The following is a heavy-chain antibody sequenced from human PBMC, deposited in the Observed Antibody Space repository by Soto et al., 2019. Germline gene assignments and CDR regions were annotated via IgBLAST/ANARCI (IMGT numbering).Heavy chain of an antibody. CDR2: ISSSSSTI. J-gene: IGHJ5*02. D-gene: IGHD2-15*01. CDR1: GFTFSSYS. Sequence: PGGSLRLSCAASGFTFSSYSMNWVRQAPGKGLEWVSYISSSSSTIYYADSVKGRFTISRGNAKNSLYLQMNSLRDEDTAVYYCARDPTSWRSGGSCYFRGFGWFDPWGQGTLVTVS. V-gene: IGHV3-48*02. CDR3: ARDPTSWRSGGSCYFRGFGWFDP.